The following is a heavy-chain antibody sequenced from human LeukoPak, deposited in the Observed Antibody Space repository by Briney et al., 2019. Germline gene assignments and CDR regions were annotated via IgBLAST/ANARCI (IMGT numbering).Heavy chain of an antibody. CDR3: ARRGDGGRSFDY. CDR2: IYSGGNT. CDR1: GFIVSSNY. D-gene: IGHD4-23*01. J-gene: IGHJ4*02. V-gene: IGHV3-53*01. Sequence: PGGSLRLSCAASGFIVSSNYLSWVRQAPGKGLECVSVIYSGGNTYYADSVKGRFTISRDNSKNTLFLQMNSLRAEDTAVYYCARRGDGGRSFDYWGQGTLVTVSS.